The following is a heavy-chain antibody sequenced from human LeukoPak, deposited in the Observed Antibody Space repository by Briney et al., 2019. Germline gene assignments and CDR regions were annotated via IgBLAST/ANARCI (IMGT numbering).Heavy chain of an antibody. V-gene: IGHV3-30*18. J-gene: IGHJ6*02. CDR1: GFTFSTYG. Sequence: GGSLRLSCAASGFTFSTYGMHWVRQAPGKGLEWVSVISYAGSVKYYAESVKGRFTVSRDNSKNALYLQMNSLRPEDTAVYYCVKSALAPAWRGMDVWGQGTTVTVSS. CDR2: ISYAGSVK. D-gene: IGHD2-2*01. CDR3: VKSALAPAWRGMDV.